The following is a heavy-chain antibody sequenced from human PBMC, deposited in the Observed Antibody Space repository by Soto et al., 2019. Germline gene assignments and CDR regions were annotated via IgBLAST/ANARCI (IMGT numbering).Heavy chain of an antibody. D-gene: IGHD2-2*01. CDR1: GYTFTSYD. CDR3: ARVPRYCSSTSCYLLFDY. CDR2: MNPNSGNT. J-gene: IGHJ4*02. Sequence: QVQLVQSGAEVKKPGASVKVSCKASGYTFTSYDINWVRQATGQGLEWMGWMNPNSGNTGYAQKFQGRVTMTRNTSISTAYMELSSLRSEDTAVYYCARVPRYCSSTSCYLLFDYWGQGTLVTASS. V-gene: IGHV1-8*01.